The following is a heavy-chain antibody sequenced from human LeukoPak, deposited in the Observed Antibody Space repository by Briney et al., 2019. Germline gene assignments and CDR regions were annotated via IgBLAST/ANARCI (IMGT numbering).Heavy chain of an antibody. V-gene: IGHV3-30*02. CDR2: VRNDGFDT. D-gene: IGHD6-19*01. Sequence: GGSLRLSCVTSGLTFTNHGFHWLRQAAGKGLEWVAFVRNDGFDTYHSNSVKGRFSISRDDSRNTLYLQMNSLRAEDTAVYYCARERVVAVAGTGYYYYYGMDVWGQGTTVTVSS. CDR3: ARERVVAVAGTGYYYYYGMDV. CDR1: GLTFTNHG. J-gene: IGHJ6*02.